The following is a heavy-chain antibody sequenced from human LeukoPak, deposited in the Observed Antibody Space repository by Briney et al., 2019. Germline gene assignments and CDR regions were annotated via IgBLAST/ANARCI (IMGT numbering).Heavy chain of an antibody. CDR1: GFTFNTYV. J-gene: IGHJ3*02. D-gene: IGHD3-9*01. CDR2: INGNGVSP. CDR3: AKDPSLRYFDWLSVPSFDAFDI. Sequence: GSLRLSCVASGFTFNTYVMHWVRQAPGKGLEYVSLINGNGVSPYFANSMKGRFTISRDNSKNTLYLQMNSLRAEDTAVYYCAKDPSLRYFDWLSVPSFDAFDIWGQGTMVTVSS. V-gene: IGHV3-64*01.